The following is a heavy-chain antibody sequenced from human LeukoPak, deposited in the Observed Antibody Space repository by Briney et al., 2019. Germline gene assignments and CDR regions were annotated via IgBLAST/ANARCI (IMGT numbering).Heavy chain of an antibody. CDR2: IYPGDSDT. D-gene: IGHD3-3*01. CDR3: ARQKSAYDSEFDY. CDR1: GYAFTTYW. V-gene: IGHV5-51*01. J-gene: IGHJ4*02. Sequence: GESLKISCKGSGYAFTTYWIGWVRQMPGKGLEWMGIIYPGDSDTRYSPSFQGQVTISADKSISTAYLQWSSLKASDTAMYYCARQKSAYDSEFDYWGQGTLVTVSS.